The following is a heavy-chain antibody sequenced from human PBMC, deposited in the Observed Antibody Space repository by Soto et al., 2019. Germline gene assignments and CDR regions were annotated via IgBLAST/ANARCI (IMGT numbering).Heavy chain of an antibody. CDR1: GGSISSYY. J-gene: IGHJ3*02. V-gene: IGHV4-59*01. CDR2: IFYSGST. D-gene: IGHD2-15*01. Sequence: SETLSLTCTVSGGSISSYYWSWIRQSPGKGLEWIGYIFYSGSTNYNASLKSRVTISVDTSKNQFSLRLTSVTAADTAVYYCARVGLRGGNKGNTGFAFDIWGQGKMVTV. CDR3: ARVGLRGGNKGNTGFAFDI.